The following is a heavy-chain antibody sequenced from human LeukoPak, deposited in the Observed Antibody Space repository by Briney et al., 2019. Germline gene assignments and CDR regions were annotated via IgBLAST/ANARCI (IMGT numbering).Heavy chain of an antibody. CDR1: GFTFSSYG. CDR2: IWYDGSNK. Sequence: GGSLRLSCAASGFTFSSYGMHWVRQAPGKGLEWVAVIWYDGSNKYYADSVKGRFTISRDNSKNTLYLQMNSLRAEDTAVHYRARTGLGDAFDIWGQGTMVTVSS. D-gene: IGHD1-14*01. J-gene: IGHJ3*02. CDR3: ARTGLGDAFDI. V-gene: IGHV3-33*01.